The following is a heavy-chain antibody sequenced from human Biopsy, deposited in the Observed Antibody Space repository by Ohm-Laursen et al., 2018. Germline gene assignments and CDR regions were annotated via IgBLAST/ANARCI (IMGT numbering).Heavy chain of an antibody. J-gene: IGHJ1*01. V-gene: IGHV1-2*02. CDR3: AKGQDLRGGAEYFQH. CDR2: INPHSGTT. Sequence: ASVKVSCKASGYTFTGQYLHWVRQVPGQGLEWMGWINPHSGTTKFAQDFQGRVTMTRDTSITTAYMELRRLRSDDTAVYYCAKGQDLRGGAEYFQHWGQSALATVSS. CDR1: GYTFTGQY. D-gene: IGHD2-15*01.